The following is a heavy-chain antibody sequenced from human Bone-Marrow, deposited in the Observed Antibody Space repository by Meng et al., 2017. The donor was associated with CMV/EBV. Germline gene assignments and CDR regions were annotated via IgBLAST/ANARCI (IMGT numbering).Heavy chain of an antibody. J-gene: IGHJ4*02. V-gene: IGHV4-4*02. D-gene: IGHD2-15*01. CDR3: ARVRCSGGSCFYFDF. CDR1: GDSISSSDG. Sequence: SGDSISSSDGWTWVRHPPGEGLEWIGEISHGEDTNYSPSLKSRVTISMDKSKRHFSLRVNSVTAADTAVYYCARVRCSGGSCFYFDFWGQGTLVTVSS. CDR2: ISHGEDT.